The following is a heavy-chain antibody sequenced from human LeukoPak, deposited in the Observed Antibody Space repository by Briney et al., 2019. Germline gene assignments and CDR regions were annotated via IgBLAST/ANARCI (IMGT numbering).Heavy chain of an antibody. D-gene: IGHD3-16*01. J-gene: IGHJ6*02. CDR3: ATSWGPDTSAFRWGRGGMDV. CDR2: ISKSGGHT. Sequence: GGSLRLSCEVSGLTFDDYAMSWVRQAPGRGLEWVSAISKSGGHTYYTPSAKGRFTIYRDNSKNTQYLQMNSLRAEDTAVYYCATSWGPDTSAFRWGRGGMDVWGQGTTVIVSS. CDR1: GLTFDDYA. V-gene: IGHV3-23*01.